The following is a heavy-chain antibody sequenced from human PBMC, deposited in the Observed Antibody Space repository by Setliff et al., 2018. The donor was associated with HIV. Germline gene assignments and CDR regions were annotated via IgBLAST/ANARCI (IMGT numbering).Heavy chain of an antibody. J-gene: IGHJ2*01. CDR2: INHSGST. Sequence: SETLSLTCAVYGGSFSGYYWSWIRQPPGKGLEWIGEINHSGSTNYNPSLKSRVTISVDTSKNQFSLKLSSVTAADTAVYYCAREPYSSGWENYWYFDLWVPETLLVTVSS. V-gene: IGHV4-34*01. CDR1: GGSFSGYY. D-gene: IGHD6-19*01. CDR3: AREPYSSGWENYWYFDL.